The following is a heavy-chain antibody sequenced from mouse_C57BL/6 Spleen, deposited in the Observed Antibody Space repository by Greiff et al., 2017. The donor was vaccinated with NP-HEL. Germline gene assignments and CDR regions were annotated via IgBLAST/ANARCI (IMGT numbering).Heavy chain of an antibody. J-gene: IGHJ4*01. V-gene: IGHV1-66*01. CDR1: GYSFTSYY. CDR3: ARMGRGVYAMDY. CDR2: IYPGSGNT. Sequence: QVQLQQSGPELVKPGASVKISCKASGYSFTSYYIHWVKQRPGQGLEWIGWIYPGSGNTTYNEKFKGKATLTADTSSSTAYMQLSSLTSEDSAVYYCARMGRGVYAMDYWGQGTSVTVSS. D-gene: IGHD4-1*01.